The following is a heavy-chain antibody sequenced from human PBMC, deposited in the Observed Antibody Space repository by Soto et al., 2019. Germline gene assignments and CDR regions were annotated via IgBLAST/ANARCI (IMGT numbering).Heavy chain of an antibody. Sequence: GGSLRLSCAASGFTFSSYAMSWVRQAPGKGLEWVSAISGSGGSTYYADSVKGRFTISRDNSKNTLYLQMNSLRAEDTAVYYCARDYTPMVTGRYYYYGMDVWGRGTTVTVSS. CDR1: GFTFSSYA. J-gene: IGHJ6*02. CDR2: ISGSGGST. D-gene: IGHD5-18*01. CDR3: ARDYTPMVTGRYYYYGMDV. V-gene: IGHV3-23*01.